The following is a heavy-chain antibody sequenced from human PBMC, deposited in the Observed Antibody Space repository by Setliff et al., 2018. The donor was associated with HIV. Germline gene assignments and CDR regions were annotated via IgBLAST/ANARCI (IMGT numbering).Heavy chain of an antibody. CDR1: GGSISSGDYY. D-gene: IGHD5-12*01. Sequence: SETLSLTCTVSGGSISSGDYYWSWIRQPPGKGLEWIGYIYYSGSTYYTPSLKSRVTISVDTSKNQFSLKVGSVTAADTAVYYCARDRGGGYNNLDSWGQGTLVTVSS. V-gene: IGHV4-30-4*08. J-gene: IGHJ4*02. CDR3: ARDRGGGYNNLDS. CDR2: IYYSGST.